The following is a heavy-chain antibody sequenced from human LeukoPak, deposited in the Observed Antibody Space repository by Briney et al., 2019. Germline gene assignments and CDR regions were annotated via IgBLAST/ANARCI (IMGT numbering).Heavy chain of an antibody. J-gene: IGHJ4*02. V-gene: IGHV4-59*01. Sequence: SETLSLTCTVSGGSISGYYWSWIRQSPGKELEWIGYIYYSENTNYNPSLKSRVTISLDKPKKQFSLKLNSVTTADTAVYFCARRVAVTGTPKAYFDYWGQGILVTVSS. D-gene: IGHD6-19*01. CDR1: GGSISGYY. CDR3: ARRVAVTGTPKAYFDY. CDR2: IYYSENT.